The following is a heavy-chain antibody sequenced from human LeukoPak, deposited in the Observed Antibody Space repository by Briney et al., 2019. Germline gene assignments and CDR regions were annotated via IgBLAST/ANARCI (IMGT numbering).Heavy chain of an antibody. CDR3: ARVAPVRGYDILTGYHKYFDY. V-gene: IGHV4-59*01. Sequence: SETLSLTCTVSGGSISSYYWSWIRQPPGKGLEWIGYIYYSGSTNYNPSLKSRVTISVDTSKNQFSLKLSSVTAADTAVYYCARVAPVRGYDILTGYHKYFDYWGQGTLVTVSS. CDR2: IYYSGST. D-gene: IGHD3-9*01. CDR1: GGSISSYY. J-gene: IGHJ4*02.